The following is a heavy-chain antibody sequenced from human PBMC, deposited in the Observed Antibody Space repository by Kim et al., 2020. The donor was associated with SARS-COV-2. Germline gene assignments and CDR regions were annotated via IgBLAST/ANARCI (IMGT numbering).Heavy chain of an antibody. D-gene: IGHD2-8*02. CDR1: GGSFSGYK. CDR2: INHSGST. CDR3: ARGRAGVVPSPVLGLGPYYEYYAMDV. V-gene: IGHV4-34*01. Sequence: SETLSLTCAVYGGSFSGYKWCWIRQPPGKGLAWIGEINHSGSTNLSPSLKRRITISEDTSKSQFSLRLKSMTAADTAMYYCARGRAGVVPSPVLGLGPYYEYYAMDVWGRGTPVAVSS. J-gene: IGHJ6*02.